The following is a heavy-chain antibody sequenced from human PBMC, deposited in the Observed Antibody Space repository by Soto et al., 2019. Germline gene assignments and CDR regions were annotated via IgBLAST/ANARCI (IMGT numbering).Heavy chain of an antibody. Sequence: QVQLVESGGGVVQPGRSLRLYCAASGFTFSSCGMHWVRQAPGKGLEWVAVISYDGSNKYYADSVKGRFTISRDNSKNTLYLQMNSLRAEDTAVYYCAKGGIYDYIWGSYRYPVDYWGQGTLVTVSS. J-gene: IGHJ4*02. V-gene: IGHV3-30*18. D-gene: IGHD3-16*02. CDR3: AKGGIYDYIWGSYRYPVDY. CDR1: GFTFSSCG. CDR2: ISYDGSNK.